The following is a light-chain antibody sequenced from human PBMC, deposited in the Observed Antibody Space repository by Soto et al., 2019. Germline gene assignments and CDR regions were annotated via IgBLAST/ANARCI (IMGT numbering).Light chain of an antibody. CDR2: YPS. Sequence: IGLTQCPGTVSLSPGERANLSCRASQCFXNNYLAGDQQKPGQAPRLPXAYPSSMATGSPDRLSGSGSGTDFTLTISRLEPEDFSAYYCQHYGSAPSTFGQGTRLEIK. CDR1: QCFXNNY. CDR3: QHYGSAPST. J-gene: IGKJ5*01. V-gene: IGKV3-20*01.